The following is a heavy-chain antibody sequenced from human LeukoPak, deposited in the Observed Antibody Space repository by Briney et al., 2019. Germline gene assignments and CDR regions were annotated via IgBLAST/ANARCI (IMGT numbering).Heavy chain of an antibody. CDR1: GFTFSDYS. D-gene: IGHD5-18*01. Sequence: GGSLRLSCAASGFTFSDYSMNWVRQTPGKGLEWVSSISGGSRNIYYADSVKGRFTISRENAKNSLYLQMNSLRAGDTAVYYCARGGITAPLDYWGQGTLVTVSS. CDR3: ARGGITAPLDY. V-gene: IGHV3-21*01. CDR2: ISGGSRNI. J-gene: IGHJ4*02.